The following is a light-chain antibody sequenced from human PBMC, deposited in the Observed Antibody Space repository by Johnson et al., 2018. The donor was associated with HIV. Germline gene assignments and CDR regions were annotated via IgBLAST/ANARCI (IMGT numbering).Light chain of an antibody. J-gene: IGLJ1*01. CDR3: GTWDSSLSSNV. Sequence: QSMLTQPPSVSAAPGQKVSISCSGSSSNIGNNYVSWYQQLPGTAPKLLIFENNKRPSGIPDRFSGSKSGTSATLGITGLQTGDEADYYCGTWDSSLSSNVFGTGTKVTGL. CDR2: ENN. CDR1: SSNIGNNY. V-gene: IGLV1-51*02.